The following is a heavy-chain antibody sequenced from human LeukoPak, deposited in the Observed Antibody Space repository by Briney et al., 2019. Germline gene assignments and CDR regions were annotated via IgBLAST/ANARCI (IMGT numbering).Heavy chain of an antibody. V-gene: IGHV4-30-4*08. D-gene: IGHD3-10*01. CDR2: IYYSGST. CDR1: GGSISSGDYY. CDR3: GRDWRYYYGSGSYYIFDY. J-gene: IGHJ4*02. Sequence: SQTLSLTXTVSGGSISSGDYYWSWIRQPPGTGLEWIGYIYYSGSTYYNPSLKSRVTISVDTSKNQFSLKLSSVTAADTAVYYCGRDWRYYYGSGSYYIFDYWGQGTLVTVSS.